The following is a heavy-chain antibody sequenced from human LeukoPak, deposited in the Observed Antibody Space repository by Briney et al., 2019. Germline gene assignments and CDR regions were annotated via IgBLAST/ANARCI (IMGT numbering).Heavy chain of an antibody. J-gene: IGHJ4*02. V-gene: IGHV1-2*02. CDR3: ARELDTAMPTGDY. CDR2: INPNSGGT. CDR1: GYTFTGYY. Sequence: GASVKVSCKASGYTFTGYYMHWVRQAPGQGLEWMGWINPNSGGTNYAQKFQGRVTMTRDTSISTAYMELGRLRSDDTAVYYCARELDTAMPTGDYWGQGTLVTVSS. D-gene: IGHD5-18*01.